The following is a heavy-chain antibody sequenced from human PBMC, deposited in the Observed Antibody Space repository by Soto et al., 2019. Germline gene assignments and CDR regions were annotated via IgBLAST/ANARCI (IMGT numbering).Heavy chain of an antibody. CDR3: AASCVGCGGFNYYGMDV. CDR2: IYYSGST. J-gene: IGHJ6*02. V-gene: IGHV4-31*03. CDR1: GGSISSGGYY. Sequence: QVQLQESGPGLVKPSQTLSLTCTVSGGSISSGGYYWSWIRQHPGKGLEWIGYIYYSGSTYYNPSLKGRFTISVDTSKNQFSRKLSSVTAADTAVYYCAASCVGCGGFNYYGMDVWGQGTTVTVSS. D-gene: IGHD2-21*01.